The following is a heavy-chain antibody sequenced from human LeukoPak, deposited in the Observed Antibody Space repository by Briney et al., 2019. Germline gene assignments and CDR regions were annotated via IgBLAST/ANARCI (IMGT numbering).Heavy chain of an antibody. D-gene: IGHD3-9*01. Sequence: GGSLRLSCAASGLTFSSYGMHWVRQAPGKGLEWVAVISYDGSNKYYVDSVKGRFTISRDNAKNSLYLQMNSLRAGDTAVYYCARDSGGLTGYYSYFDYWGQGTLVTVSS. CDR2: ISYDGSNK. CDR3: ARDSGGLTGYYSYFDY. CDR1: GLTFSSYG. V-gene: IGHV3-30*03. J-gene: IGHJ4*02.